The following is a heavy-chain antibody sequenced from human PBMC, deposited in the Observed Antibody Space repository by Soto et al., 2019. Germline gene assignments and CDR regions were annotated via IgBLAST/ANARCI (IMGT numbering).Heavy chain of an antibody. Sequence: GGSLRLSCAASGFTFSSYWMSWVRQAPGKGLEWVANIKQDGSEKYYVDSVKGRFTISRDNAKNSLYLQMNSLRAEDTAVYYCARALSITGTTLGYYYCMDVWRQGTTVTVSS. V-gene: IGHV3-7*03. D-gene: IGHD1-7*01. CDR1: GFTFSSYW. CDR3: ARALSITGTTLGYYYCMDV. J-gene: IGHJ6*02. CDR2: IKQDGSEK.